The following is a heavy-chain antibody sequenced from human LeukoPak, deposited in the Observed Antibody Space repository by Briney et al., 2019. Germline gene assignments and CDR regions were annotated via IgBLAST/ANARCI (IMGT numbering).Heavy chain of an antibody. Sequence: GGSLRLSCAASGFTFSSYWMNWVRQAPGKGLVWVSRIASDGSSTTYADSVKGRFSISRDNAKNTLYLQMNSLRVEDTAVYYCARGRPHGNDYWGQGTLVSVSS. CDR3: ARGRPHGNDY. CDR1: GFTFSSYW. CDR2: IASDGSST. J-gene: IGHJ4*02. D-gene: IGHD4-23*01. V-gene: IGHV3-74*01.